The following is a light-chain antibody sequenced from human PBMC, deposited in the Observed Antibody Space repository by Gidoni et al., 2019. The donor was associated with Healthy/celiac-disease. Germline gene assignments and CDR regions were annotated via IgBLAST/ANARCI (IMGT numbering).Light chain of an antibody. CDR2: GAS. Sequence: EIVVTQSPGTLSLSPGERATLSCRASQSVSSSYLAWYQQKPGQAPMLLIYGASSRATGIPDRFSGSGSGTDFTLTISRLEPEDFAVYYCQQYGSSRWTFGQGTKVEI. J-gene: IGKJ1*01. V-gene: IGKV3-20*01. CDR1: QSVSSSY. CDR3: QQYGSSRWT.